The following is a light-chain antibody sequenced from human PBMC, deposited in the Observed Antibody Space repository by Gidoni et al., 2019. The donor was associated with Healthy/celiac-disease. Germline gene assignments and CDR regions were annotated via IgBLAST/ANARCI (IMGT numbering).Light chain of an antibody. CDR1: QSVSSY. CDR2: DAS. Sequence: EIVLPQSPATLSLSPGKRATLSCRASQSVSSYLAWYQQKPGQAPRLLIYDASNRATGIPPRFSGSGSGTDFTLTISRLEPEDFAVYYCQQRSNWPLITFGQGTRLEIK. V-gene: IGKV3-11*01. J-gene: IGKJ5*01. CDR3: QQRSNWPLIT.